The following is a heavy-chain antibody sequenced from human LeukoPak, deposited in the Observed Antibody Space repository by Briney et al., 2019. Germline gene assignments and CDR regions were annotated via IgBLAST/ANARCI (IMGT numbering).Heavy chain of an antibody. Sequence: PGGSLSLSCVVSGFTVSSNYMSWVRQAPGKGLEWVSGISGPGGSTYYADSVKGRFTISRDNSKNTLYLQMNSLTAEDTALYYCAKDSWSFHDAFDIWGQGTMVTVSS. V-gene: IGHV3-23*01. J-gene: IGHJ3*02. CDR3: AKDSWSFHDAFDI. D-gene: IGHD2-21*01. CDR2: ISGPGGST. CDR1: GFTVSSNY.